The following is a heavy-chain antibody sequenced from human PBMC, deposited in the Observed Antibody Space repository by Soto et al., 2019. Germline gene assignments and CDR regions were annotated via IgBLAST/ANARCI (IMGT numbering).Heavy chain of an antibody. V-gene: IGHV3-23*01. J-gene: IGHJ4*02. D-gene: IGHD3-10*01. CDR1: GITFTNDA. CDR2: ISGNVGSTT. Sequence: EVQLLESGGGLAQPGGSLRLSCAVSGITFTNDAMGWFRQAPGKWLEWVSGISGNVGSTTHYADSVTGRFTISGDIAKNILFLPMTSLLAEETAVYYCAKNRGFVGGPFDSWGQGNLVSVS. CDR3: AKNRGFVGGPFDS.